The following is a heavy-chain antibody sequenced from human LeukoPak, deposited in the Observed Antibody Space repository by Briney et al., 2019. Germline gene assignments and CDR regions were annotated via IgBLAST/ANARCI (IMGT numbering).Heavy chain of an antibody. D-gene: IGHD2-2*01. J-gene: IGHJ4*02. CDR3: ARGYCSSTSCYLYFDY. CDR2: MNPNSGNT. V-gene: IGHV1-8*01. CDR1: GYTFTSYD. Sequence: GASVKVSCKASGYTFTSYDINWVRQATGQGLEWMGWMNPNSGNTGYAQKFQGRVTMTRNTSISTAYMELSSLRSEDTAVYYCARGYCSSTSCYLYFDYWGQGTLVTVSS.